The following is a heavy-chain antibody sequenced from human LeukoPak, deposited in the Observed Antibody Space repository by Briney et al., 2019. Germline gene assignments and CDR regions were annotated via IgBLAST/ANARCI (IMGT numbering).Heavy chain of an antibody. V-gene: IGHV4-34*01. Sequence: SETLSLTCVVYGGSFSDYYWSWIRQPPGKGLEWIAEINHSGTTNYSPSLKSRVTISVDTSKNQFSLKLSSVIAVDTAVYYCARGGLRQYYGSGSHDYWGQGTLVTVSS. J-gene: IGHJ4*02. CDR2: INHSGTT. D-gene: IGHD3-10*01. CDR3: ARGGLRQYYGSGSHDY. CDR1: GGSFSDYY.